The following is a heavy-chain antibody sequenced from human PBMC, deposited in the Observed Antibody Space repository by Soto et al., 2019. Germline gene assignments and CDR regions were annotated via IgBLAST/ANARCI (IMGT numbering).Heavy chain of an antibody. D-gene: IGHD6-19*01. CDR2: IKSKTDGGTT. CDR3: TTDPYSSGWYGDWDYYYYGMDV. J-gene: IGHJ6*02. V-gene: IGHV3-15*07. Sequence: GGSLRLSCAASGFTFSNAWMNWVRQAPGKGLEWVGRIKSKTDGGTTDYAAPVKGRFTISRDDSKNTLYLQMNSLKTEDTAVYYCTTDPYSSGWYGDWDYYYYGMDVWGQGTTVTV. CDR1: GFTFSNAW.